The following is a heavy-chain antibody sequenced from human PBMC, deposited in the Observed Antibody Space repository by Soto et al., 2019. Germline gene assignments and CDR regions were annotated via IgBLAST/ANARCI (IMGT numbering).Heavy chain of an antibody. Sequence: KPSETLSLTCTVSGGSISSYYWSWIRQPPGKGLEWIGYIYYSGSTNYNPSLKSRVTISVDTSKNQFSLKLSSVTAADTAVYYCAREGDSSSPLFDYWGQGTLVTVSS. CDR2: IYYSGST. D-gene: IGHD6-6*01. J-gene: IGHJ4*02. V-gene: IGHV4-59*01. CDR3: AREGDSSSPLFDY. CDR1: GGSISSYY.